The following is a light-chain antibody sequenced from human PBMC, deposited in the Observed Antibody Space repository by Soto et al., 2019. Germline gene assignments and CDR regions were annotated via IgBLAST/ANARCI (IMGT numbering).Light chain of an antibody. J-gene: IGLJ2*01. CDR2: TNN. V-gene: IGLV1-44*01. CDR3: ATWDDSLNAVV. CDR1: SSNIGSNT. Sequence: QSVLTQPPSASGTPGQRVSISCSGSSSNIGSNTVNWYQQLPGTAPKLLIYTNNQRPSGVPDRFSGSKSDTSASLAISGLRSEDEADYYCATWDDSLNAVVFGGGTQLTVL.